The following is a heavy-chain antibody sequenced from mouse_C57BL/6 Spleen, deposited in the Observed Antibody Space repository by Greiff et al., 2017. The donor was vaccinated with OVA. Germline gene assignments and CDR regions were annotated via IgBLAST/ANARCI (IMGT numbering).Heavy chain of an antibody. D-gene: IGHD2-12*01. Sequence: DVQLQESGPVLVKPGASVKMSCKASGYTFTDYYMNWVKQSHGKSLEWIGVINPYNGGTSYNQKFKGKATLTVDKSSSTAYMELNSLTSEDSAVYYCARLDDDYAMDYWGQGTSVTVSS. CDR3: ARLDDDYAMDY. CDR1: GYTFTDYY. CDR2: INPYNGGT. V-gene: IGHV1-19*01. J-gene: IGHJ4*01.